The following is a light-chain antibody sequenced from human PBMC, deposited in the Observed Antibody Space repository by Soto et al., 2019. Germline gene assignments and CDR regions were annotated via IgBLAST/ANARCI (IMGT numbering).Light chain of an antibody. Sequence: EIVLTQSPGTLSLSPGERATLSCRASQSVNSNYLAWYQQKPGQGPRVLMYGASSRATGVPDRFSGSGSGTDFTLTISSLEPEDFAVYYCQQRSDWPRTFGQGTKVEIK. CDR1: QSVNSNY. CDR2: GAS. J-gene: IGKJ1*01. V-gene: IGKV3D-20*02. CDR3: QQRSDWPRT.